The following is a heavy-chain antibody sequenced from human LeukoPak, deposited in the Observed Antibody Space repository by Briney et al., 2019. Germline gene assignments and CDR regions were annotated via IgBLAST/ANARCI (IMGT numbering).Heavy chain of an antibody. CDR2: IYYSGYT. Sequence: SGTLSLTCTVSGGSISSSSYYWGWIRQPPGKGLEWIGSIYYSGYTYYNPSLKSRVTISVDTSKNQFSLNLSSVTAADTAVYYCARSLYDSSFYYAAYWGQGTLVTVSS. J-gene: IGHJ4*02. V-gene: IGHV4-39*07. CDR3: ARSLYDSSFYYAAY. CDR1: GGSISSSSYY. D-gene: IGHD3-22*01.